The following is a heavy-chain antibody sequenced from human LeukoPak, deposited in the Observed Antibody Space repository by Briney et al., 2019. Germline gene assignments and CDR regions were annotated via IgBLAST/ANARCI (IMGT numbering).Heavy chain of an antibody. CDR1: GGSISSSSYY. CDR3: ARVDGDSSGYYLLY. V-gene: IGHV4-39*01. Sequence: SETLSLTCTVSGGSISSSSYYWGWIRQPPGKGLEWIGSIYYSGSTYYNPSLKSRVTISVDTSKNQFSLKLSSVTAADTAVYYCARVDGDSSGYYLLYWGQGTLVTVSS. D-gene: IGHD3-22*01. J-gene: IGHJ4*02. CDR2: IYYSGST.